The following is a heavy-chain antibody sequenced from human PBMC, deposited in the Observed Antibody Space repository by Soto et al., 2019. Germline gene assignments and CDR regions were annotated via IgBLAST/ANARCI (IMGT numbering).Heavy chain of an antibody. V-gene: IGHV1-3*01. CDR3: AGGWLGQTYAEYFQH. Sequence: ASVKVSCKASGYTFTSYAMHWVRQAPGQRLEWMGWINAGNGNTKYSQKFQGRVTITRDTSASTAYMELSSLRSEDTAVYYCAGGWLGQTYAEYFQHWGQGTLVTVSS. J-gene: IGHJ1*01. D-gene: IGHD6-19*01. CDR2: INAGNGNT. CDR1: GYTFTSYA.